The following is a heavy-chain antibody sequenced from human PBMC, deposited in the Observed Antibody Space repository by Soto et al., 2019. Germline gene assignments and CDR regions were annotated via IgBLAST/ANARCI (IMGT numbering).Heavy chain of an antibody. D-gene: IGHD3-3*01. J-gene: IGHJ6*02. CDR3: ARDPYYDFWSGYSNYYYYGMDV. Sequence: WETLSLTCTVSGGSVSSGSYYWSWIRQPPGKGLEWIGYIYYSGSTNYNPSLKSRVTISVDTSKNQFSLKLSSVTAADTAVYYCARDPYYDFWSGYSNYYYYGMDVWGQGTTVTVSS. CDR1: GGSVSSGSYY. CDR2: IYYSGST. V-gene: IGHV4-61*01.